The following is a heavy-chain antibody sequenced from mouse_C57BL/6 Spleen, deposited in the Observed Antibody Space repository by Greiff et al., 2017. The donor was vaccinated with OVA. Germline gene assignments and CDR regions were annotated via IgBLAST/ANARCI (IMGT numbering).Heavy chain of an antibody. D-gene: IGHD1-1*01. V-gene: IGHV5-16*01. CDR2: INYDGSST. CDR3: ARDGSSDGWYFDV. J-gene: IGHJ1*03. Sequence: EVQVVESEGGLVQPGSSMKLSCTASGFTFSDYYMAWVRQVPEKGLEWVANINYDGSSTYYLDPLKSRFIISRDNAKNILYLQMSSLKSEDTATYYCARDGSSDGWYFDVWGTGTTVTVSS. CDR1: GFTFSDYY.